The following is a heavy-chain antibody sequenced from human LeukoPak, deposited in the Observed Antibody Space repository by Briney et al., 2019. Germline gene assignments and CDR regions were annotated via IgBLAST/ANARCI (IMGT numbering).Heavy chain of an antibody. CDR2: INPNSGGT. J-gene: IGHJ3*02. CDR1: GYTFTGYY. D-gene: IGHD1-1*01. CDR3: ARPNVAFDAFDI. V-gene: IGHV1-2*02. Sequence: ASVKVSCKASGYTFTGYYMHWVRQAPGQGLEWMGWINPNSGGTNYAQKFQGRVTMTRDTSISTAYMELSRLRSDDTAVYHCARPNVAFDAFDIWGQGTMVTVSS.